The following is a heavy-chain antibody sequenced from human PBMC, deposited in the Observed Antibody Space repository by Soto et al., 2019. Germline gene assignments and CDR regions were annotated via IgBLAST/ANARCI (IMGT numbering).Heavy chain of an antibody. Sequence: GGSLRLSCATSGFIFSNFAMSWVRQAPGKGLEWVSTISGSSVTTRYADSVKGRFIISRDHSKATLFLQMNILRVEDTAVYFCATAGNYRFDNWGLGTLVTVSS. CDR3: ATAGNYRFDN. D-gene: IGHD1-1*01. CDR2: ISGSSVTT. V-gene: IGHV3-23*01. CDR1: GFIFSNFA. J-gene: IGHJ4*02.